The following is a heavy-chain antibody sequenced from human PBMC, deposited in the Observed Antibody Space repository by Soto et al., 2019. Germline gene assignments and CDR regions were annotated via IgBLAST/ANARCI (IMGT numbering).Heavy chain of an antibody. D-gene: IGHD6-6*01. CDR1: GYTFTSYG. V-gene: IGHV1-18*01. CDR3: ARGRSSSSTTYYYYYYMDV. Sequence: ASVKVSCKASGYTFTSYGISWVRQAPGQGLEWMGWISAYNGNTNYAQKLQGRVTMTTDTSTSTAYMELRSLRSEDTAVYYCARGRSSSSTTYYYYYYMDVWGKGTTVTVSS. CDR2: ISAYNGNT. J-gene: IGHJ6*03.